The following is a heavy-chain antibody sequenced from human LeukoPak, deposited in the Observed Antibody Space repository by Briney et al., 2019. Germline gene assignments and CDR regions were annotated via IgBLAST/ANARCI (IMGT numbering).Heavy chain of an antibody. CDR1: GFTFSSYG. Sequence: GGSLRLSCAASGFTFSSYGMHWVRQAPGKGLEWVAFIRYDGSNKYYADSVKGRFTISRDNSKNTLYLQMNSLRAEDTAVYYCSLVGIAAATADFDYWGQGTLVTVSS. J-gene: IGHJ4*02. CDR2: IRYDGSNK. D-gene: IGHD6-13*01. V-gene: IGHV3-30*02. CDR3: SLVGIAAATADFDY.